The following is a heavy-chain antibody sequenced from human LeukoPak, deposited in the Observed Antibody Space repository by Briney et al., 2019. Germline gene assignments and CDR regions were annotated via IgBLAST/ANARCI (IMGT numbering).Heavy chain of an antibody. D-gene: IGHD1-26*01. J-gene: IGHJ4*02. V-gene: IGHV3-30-3*01. Sequence: GGSLRLSCAASGFTFSSYAMHWVRQAPGKGLEWVAVISYDGSNKYYADSAKGRFTISRDNSKNTLYLQMNSLRAEDTAVYYCARGQVGADPLDYWGQGTLVTVSS. CDR2: ISYDGSNK. CDR1: GFTFSSYA. CDR3: ARGQVGADPLDY.